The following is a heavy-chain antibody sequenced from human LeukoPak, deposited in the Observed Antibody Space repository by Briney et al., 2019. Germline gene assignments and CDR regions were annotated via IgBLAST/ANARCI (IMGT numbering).Heavy chain of an antibody. Sequence: SVKVSCKASGGTFSSYAISWVRQAPGQGLEWVGGIIPIFGTANYAQKFQGRVTITTDESTSTAYMELSSLRSEDTAVYYCARGYCSSTSCYTSPVGYYFDYWGQGTLVTVSS. CDR1: GGTFSSYA. D-gene: IGHD2-2*02. V-gene: IGHV1-69*05. CDR3: ARGYCSSTSCYTSPVGYYFDY. J-gene: IGHJ4*02. CDR2: IIPIFGTA.